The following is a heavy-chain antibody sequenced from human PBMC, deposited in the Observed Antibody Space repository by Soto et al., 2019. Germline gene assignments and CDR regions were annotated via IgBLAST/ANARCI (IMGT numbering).Heavy chain of an antibody. Sequence: PSETLSLTCTVSGGSISSYYWSWIRQPPGKGLEWIGYIYYSGSTNYNPSLKSRVTISVDTSKNQFSLKLSSVTAADTTVYYCAGYYSSSSYYYYYYMDVWGKGTTVTVSS. CDR3: AGYYSSSSYYYYYYMDV. V-gene: IGHV4-59*08. CDR1: GGSISSYY. CDR2: IYYSGST. D-gene: IGHD6-6*01. J-gene: IGHJ6*03.